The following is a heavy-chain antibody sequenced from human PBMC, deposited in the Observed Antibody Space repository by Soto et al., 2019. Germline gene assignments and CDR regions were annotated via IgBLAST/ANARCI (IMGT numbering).Heavy chain of an antibody. CDR3: ARRRDLTHTKSYYFDY. J-gene: IGHJ4*02. Sequence: GESLKISCKGSGYSFTSYWIGWVRQMPGKGLEWMGIIYPGDSDTRYSPSFQGQVTISADKSLSTAYLQWSSLKASDTAMYYCARRRDLTHTKSYYFDYWGQGTLVTVSS. D-gene: IGHD3-10*01. V-gene: IGHV5-51*01. CDR2: IYPGDSDT. CDR1: GYSFTSYW.